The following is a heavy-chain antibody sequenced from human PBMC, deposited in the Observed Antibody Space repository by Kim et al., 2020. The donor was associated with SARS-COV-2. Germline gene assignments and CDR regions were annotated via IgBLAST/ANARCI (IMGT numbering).Heavy chain of an antibody. D-gene: IGHD6-6*01. CDR3: ARDWVGSSSIYYGMDV. J-gene: IGHJ6*02. V-gene: IGHV1-69*01. Sequence: KFQGRVTITADESTSTAYMELSSLRSEDTAVYYCARDWVGSSSIYYGMDVWGQGTTVTVSS.